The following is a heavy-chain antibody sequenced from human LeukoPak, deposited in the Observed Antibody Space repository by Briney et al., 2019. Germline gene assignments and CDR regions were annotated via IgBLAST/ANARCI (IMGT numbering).Heavy chain of an antibody. CDR3: ASLGEDFDY. J-gene: IGHJ4*02. Sequence: PSETLSLTCTVSGGSIRSSSYYWGWIRQTPGKGLEWIGCIYYSGSTYYNPSLKSRVTISVDTSKNQFSLKLSSVTAADTAVYYCASLGEDFDYWGQGTLVTVSS. V-gene: IGHV4-39*07. CDR2: IYYSGST. D-gene: IGHD3-10*01. CDR1: GGSIRSSSYY.